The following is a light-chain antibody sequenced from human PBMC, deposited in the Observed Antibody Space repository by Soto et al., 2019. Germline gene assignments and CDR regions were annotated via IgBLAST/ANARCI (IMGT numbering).Light chain of an antibody. CDR1: QDISNY. CDR2: DAS. V-gene: IGKV1-33*01. Sequence: DIPMTQSPSYLSASVGDRVTITCQARQDISNYLNWYQQKPGKAPKLLIYDASNLETGVPSRFSGSGSGKDFTFTISSLQPEYIATYYCQQYDNLPTFGQGTKVEIK. J-gene: IGKJ1*01. CDR3: QQYDNLPT.